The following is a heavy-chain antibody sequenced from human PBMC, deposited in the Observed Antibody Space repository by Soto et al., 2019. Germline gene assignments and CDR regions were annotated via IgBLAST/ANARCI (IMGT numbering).Heavy chain of an antibody. CDR1: GFTFSSYG. J-gene: IGHJ4*02. CDR3: ARGRLVPAVNFDY. D-gene: IGHD2-2*01. CDR2: ISCDGSNK. Sequence: PGGSLRLSCAASGFTFSSYGMHWVRQAPGKGLEWVAVISCDGSNKYYADSVKGRFTISRDNSKNTLYLQMNSLETEDTAVYYCARGRLVPAVNFDYWGLGTLVTV. V-gene: IGHV3-30*03.